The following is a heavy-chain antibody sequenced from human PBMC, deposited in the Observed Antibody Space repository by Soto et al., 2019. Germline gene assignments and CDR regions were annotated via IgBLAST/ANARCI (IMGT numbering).Heavy chain of an antibody. D-gene: IGHD3-22*01. Sequence: PGGSLRLSCAASGFTFSSYSMNWVRQAPGKGLEWVSSISSSSSYIYYADSVKGRFTISRDNSKNTLYLQMNSLRAEDTAVYYCAREGFRGAYYYDSSGYPLDYWGQGTLVTVSS. CDR1: GFTFSSYS. CDR2: ISSSSSYI. J-gene: IGHJ4*02. V-gene: IGHV3-21*01. CDR3: AREGFRGAYYYDSSGYPLDY.